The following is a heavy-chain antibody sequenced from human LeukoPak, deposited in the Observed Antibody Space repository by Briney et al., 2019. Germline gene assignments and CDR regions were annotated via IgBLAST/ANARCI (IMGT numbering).Heavy chain of an antibody. D-gene: IGHD3-22*01. Sequence: GASVKVSCKASGYTFTGYFMHWVRQAPGQGLEWMGWINPNSGGTNYAQKFQGRVTMTRDTSISTAYMELSRLRSDDTAVYYCARAITMIVVVWDVWGKGTTVTVSS. CDR1: GYTFTGYF. CDR2: INPNSGGT. CDR3: ARAITMIVVVWDV. J-gene: IGHJ6*04. V-gene: IGHV1-2*02.